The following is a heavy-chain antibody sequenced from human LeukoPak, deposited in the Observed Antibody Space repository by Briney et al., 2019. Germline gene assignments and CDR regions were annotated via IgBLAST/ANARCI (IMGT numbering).Heavy chain of an antibody. CDR2: IYTSGSA. Sequence: SETLSLTCTVSGGSIGSYYWSWIRQPAGKGLEWIGRIYTSGSANYNPSLKSRVTISVDTSKNQFSLKLSSVTTPDTAVYYCARSYSSSESYYYYYYMDVWGKGTTVTVSS. J-gene: IGHJ6*03. D-gene: IGHD6-13*01. CDR1: GGSIGSYY. V-gene: IGHV4-4*07. CDR3: ARSYSSSESYYYYYYMDV.